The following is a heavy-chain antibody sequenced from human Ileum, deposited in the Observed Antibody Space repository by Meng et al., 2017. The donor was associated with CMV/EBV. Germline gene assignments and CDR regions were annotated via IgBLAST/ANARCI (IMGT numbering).Heavy chain of an antibody. V-gene: IGHV3-7*01. J-gene: IGHJ4*02. CDR2: IKQDGSEK. CDR3: ARGSPQYNWNYGNY. D-gene: IGHD1-7*01. CDR1: GFTFSSYA. Sequence: GESLKISCAASGFTFSSYAMSWVRQAPGKGLEWVANIKQDGSEKYYVDSVKGRFTISRDNAKNSLYLQMNSLRAEDTAVYYCARGSPQYNWNYGNYWGQGTLVTVSS.